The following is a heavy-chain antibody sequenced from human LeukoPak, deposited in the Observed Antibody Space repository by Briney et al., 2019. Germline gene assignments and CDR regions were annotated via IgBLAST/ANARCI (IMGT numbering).Heavy chain of an antibody. V-gene: IGHV3-15*01. CDR2: IKSKIDGETT. J-gene: IGHJ3*01. D-gene: IGHD3-10*01. CDR1: GFTISNSW. CDR3: TTDSGSFDV. Sequence: GGSLRLSCAASGFTISNSWMTWVRRVPGKGLEWVGRIKSKIDGETTEYAAPVEGRFTISRDDSKATVYLQMSGLRTEDTTLYYCTTDSGSFDVWGRGTMVTVSS.